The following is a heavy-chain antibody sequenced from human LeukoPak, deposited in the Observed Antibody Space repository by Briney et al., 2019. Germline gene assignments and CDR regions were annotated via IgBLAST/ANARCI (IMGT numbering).Heavy chain of an antibody. J-gene: IGHJ4*02. CDR3: SVNYCSGASCYMF. D-gene: IGHD2-15*01. CDR2: ISYDGSDK. V-gene: IGHV3-30*03. Sequence: QPGGSLRLSCAASGFTFSNYGMHWVRQAPGKGLEWVAVISYDGSDKYYADSVKGRFTISRDNSKNTLYLQMNSLKTEDTAVYYCSVNYCSGASCYMFWGQGTLVTVSS. CDR1: GFTFSNYG.